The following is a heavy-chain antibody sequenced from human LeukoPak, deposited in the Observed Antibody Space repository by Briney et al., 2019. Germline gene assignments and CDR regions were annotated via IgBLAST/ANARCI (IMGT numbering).Heavy chain of an antibody. CDR1: GFTFSSYV. CDR3: AKKGISAADSFDY. Sequence: GGSLRLSCAASGFTFSSYVMSWVGQAPGKGLEWVSGISGREGRTYYAAPVKGRFTTSRDHSKNTLYLQTKSLRAQYTAVYYCAKKGISAADSFDYWGQGTLVTVSS. V-gene: IGHV3-23*01. J-gene: IGHJ4*02. D-gene: IGHD6-13*01. CDR2: ISGREGRT.